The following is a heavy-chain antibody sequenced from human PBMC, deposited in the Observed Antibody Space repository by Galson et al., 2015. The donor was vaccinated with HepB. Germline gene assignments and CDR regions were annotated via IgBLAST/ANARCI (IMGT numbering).Heavy chain of an antibody. Sequence: TLSLTCTVSGGSISSGGYYWSWIRQHPGKGLEWIGYISYSGSTHYNPSLKSRVTISVDTSKNQFSLKLSSVTAADTAVYYCARDGSGGYYNMDVWGKGTTVTVSS. V-gene: IGHV4-31*03. CDR3: ARDGSGGYYNMDV. D-gene: IGHD3-10*01. CDR2: ISYSGST. CDR1: GGSISSGGYY. J-gene: IGHJ6*03.